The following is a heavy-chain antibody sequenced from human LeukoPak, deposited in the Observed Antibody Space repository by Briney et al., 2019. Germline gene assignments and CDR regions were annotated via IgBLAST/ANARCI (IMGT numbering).Heavy chain of an antibody. Sequence: ESGPTLVNPTQTLTLTCNYSGFSLSRRGVGGGWIRLPPGKAVEWLGLIYSDDDKRYSPSLKHRLIITTDTSKNQVVFTMTNMDPVDTATYYCAHRRHYYDGTGYYPFDYWGQGALVTVSS. D-gene: IGHD3-22*01. CDR2: IYSDDDK. CDR3: AHRRHYYDGTGYYPFDY. V-gene: IGHV2-5*02. CDR1: GFSLSRRGVG. J-gene: IGHJ4*02.